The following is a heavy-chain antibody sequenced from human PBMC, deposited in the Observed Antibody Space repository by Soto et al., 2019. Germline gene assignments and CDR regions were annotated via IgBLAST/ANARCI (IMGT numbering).Heavy chain of an antibody. J-gene: IGHJ4*02. D-gene: IGHD2-15*01. CDR1: GYSFTNYW. V-gene: IGHV5-51*01. Sequence: GESLKISCKASGYSFTNYWIGWVRQVPGKGLECMGIIYPGDSNTRYSPSFQGQVTISADKSISTAYLQWSSLKASDTAMYYCARLPAGPFDYWGQGTLVTVSS. CDR3: ARLPAGPFDY. CDR2: IYPGDSNT.